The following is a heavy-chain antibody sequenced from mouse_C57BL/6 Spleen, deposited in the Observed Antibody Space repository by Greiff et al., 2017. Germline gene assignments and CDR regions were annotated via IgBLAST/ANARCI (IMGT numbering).Heavy chain of an antibody. CDR2: ISYDGSN. V-gene: IGHV3-6*01. CDR3: ARGGLFRGSFFDY. J-gene: IGHJ2*01. D-gene: IGHD1-1*01. CDR1: GYSITSGYY. Sequence: EVKLMESGPGLVKPSQSLSLTCSVTGYSITSGYYWNWIRQFPGNKLEWMGYISYDGSNNYNPSLKNRISITRDTSKNQFFLKLNSVTTEDTATYYCARGGLFRGSFFDYWGQGTTLTVSS.